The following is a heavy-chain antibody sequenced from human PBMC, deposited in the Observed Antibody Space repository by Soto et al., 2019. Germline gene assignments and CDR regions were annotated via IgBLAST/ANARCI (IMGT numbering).Heavy chain of an antibody. V-gene: IGHV6-1*01. D-gene: IGHD1-1*01. CDR1: GDSVSSNSAA. CDR3: ARDRGTTGTTYYYYGMDV. CDR2: TYYRSKWYN. Sequence: SQTLSLTCAISGDSVSSNSAAWNWIRQSPSRGLEWLGRTYYRSKWYNDYAVSVKSRITINPDTSKNQFSLQLNSVTPEDTAVYYCARDRGTTGTTYYYYGMDVWGQGTTVTVSS. J-gene: IGHJ6*02.